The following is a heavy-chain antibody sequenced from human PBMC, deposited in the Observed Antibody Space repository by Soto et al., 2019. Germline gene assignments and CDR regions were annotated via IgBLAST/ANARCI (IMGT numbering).Heavy chain of an antibody. Sequence: QVQLVESGGGVVQPGRSLRLSCAASGFTFSSYGMHWVRQAPGTGLEWVAVISYDGSNKYYADSVKGRFTISRDNSRNTLYLQMNILRAEDTAVYYCAKDRPSGSRPYYTGMDVWGQGTTVTVSS. CDR1: GFTFSSYG. CDR3: AKDRPSGSRPYYTGMDV. J-gene: IGHJ6*02. V-gene: IGHV3-30*18. D-gene: IGHD1-26*01. CDR2: ISYDGSNK.